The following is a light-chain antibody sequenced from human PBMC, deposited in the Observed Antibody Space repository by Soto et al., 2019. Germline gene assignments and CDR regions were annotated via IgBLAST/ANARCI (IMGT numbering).Light chain of an antibody. CDR3: LQDIKYPWT. J-gene: IGKJ1*01. CDR1: QGIGNA. CDR2: GAS. V-gene: IGKV1-6*01. Sequence: AIQMTQSPSSLSASVGDRVTISCRASQGIGNALGWYQQKPGKPPKVLIYGASNLQSGVPPRFSGSGSGTDFTLDNSSLHHEDTATYYCLQDIKYPWTFGQGTKMEIK.